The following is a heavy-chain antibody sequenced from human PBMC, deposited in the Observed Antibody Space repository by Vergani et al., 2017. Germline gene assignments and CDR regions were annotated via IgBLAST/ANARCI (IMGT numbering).Heavy chain of an antibody. J-gene: IGHJ4*02. CDR3: ARQASYGGNRRYFDY. Sequence: QVQLQESGPGLVKPSETLSLTCTVSGGSISSYYWTWIRQPPGKGLEWIGYIHYSGSTNYNPTLKSRVTISVDTSKNQFSLKLSTVTAADTAVYYCARQASYGGNRRYFDYWGQGTLVTVSS. D-gene: IGHD4-23*01. CDR1: GGSISSYY. V-gene: IGHV4-59*01. CDR2: IHYSGST.